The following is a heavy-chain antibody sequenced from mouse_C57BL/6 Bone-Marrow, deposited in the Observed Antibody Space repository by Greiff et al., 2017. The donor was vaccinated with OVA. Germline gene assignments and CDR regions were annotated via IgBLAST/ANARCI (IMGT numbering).Heavy chain of an antibody. CDR2: IDPNSGGT. Sequence: QVQLQQSGAELVKPGASVKLSCKASGYTFTSYWMHWVKQRPGRGLEWIGRIDPNSGGTKYNEKFKSKATLTVDKPSSTAYMQLSSLTSEDSAVYYGASSLRRGKSGYYAMDYWGQGTSVTVSS. CDR1: GYTFTSYW. CDR3: ASSLRRGKSGYYAMDY. J-gene: IGHJ4*01. V-gene: IGHV1-72*01. D-gene: IGHD2-12*01.